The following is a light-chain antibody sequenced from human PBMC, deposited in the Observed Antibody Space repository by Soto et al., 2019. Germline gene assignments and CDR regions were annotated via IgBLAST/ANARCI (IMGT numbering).Light chain of an antibody. CDR2: KIS. Sequence: DIVMTQTPLSSPVTLGQPASISCRSSQSLVPSDGNTYLSWLQQRPGQPPRPLIYKISDRFSGVPDRFSGSGAGTYFTLKISRVEAEDVGVYYCMQATQFPITFGQGTRLELK. J-gene: IGKJ5*01. V-gene: IGKV2-24*01. CDR3: MQATQFPIT. CDR1: QSLVPSDGNTY.